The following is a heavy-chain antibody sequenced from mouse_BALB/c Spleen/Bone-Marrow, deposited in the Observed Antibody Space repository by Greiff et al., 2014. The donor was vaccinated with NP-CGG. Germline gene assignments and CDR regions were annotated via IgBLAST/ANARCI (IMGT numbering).Heavy chain of an antibody. V-gene: IGHV1-54*01. CDR3: XREWTARAVDY. CDR1: GYAFTNYL. Sequence: LVESGAELVRPGTSVKVSCKASGYAFTNYLIEWVKQRPVQGLEWIGVINPGSGGANYNAKFKGKATLTADKSSSTAYMQLXXXXXXXSAVXXCXREWTARAVDYWGQGTTLTVS. D-gene: IGHD3-2*01. J-gene: IGHJ2*01. CDR2: INPGSGGA.